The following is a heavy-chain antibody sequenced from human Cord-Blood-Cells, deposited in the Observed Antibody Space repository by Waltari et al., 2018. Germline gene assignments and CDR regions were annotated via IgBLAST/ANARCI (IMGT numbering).Heavy chain of an antibody. CDR3: ARQEYGSNYDY. V-gene: IGHV4-38-2*01. CDR2: IYHSGST. D-gene: IGHD4-4*01. CDR1: GYSISSGYY. J-gene: IGHJ4*02. Sequence: QVQLQESGPGLVKPSETLSLTCAVSGYSISSGYYWGWIRQPPGKGLEWIGSIYHSGSTYYNPSLKGRVTISVDTSKNQFSLKLSSVTAADTAVYYCARQEYGSNYDYWGQGTLVTVSS.